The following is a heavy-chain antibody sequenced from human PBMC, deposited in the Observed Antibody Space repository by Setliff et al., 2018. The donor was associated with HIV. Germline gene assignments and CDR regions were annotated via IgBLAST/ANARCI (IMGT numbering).Heavy chain of an antibody. D-gene: IGHD5-12*01. CDR1: GYSISSGYY. CDR3: ARRRDGYNSAPWRNDY. CDR2: MYYSGST. V-gene: IGHV4-38-2*01. J-gene: IGHJ4*02. Sequence: SETLSLTCAVSGYSISSGYYWGWIRQPPGKGLEWIGSMYYSGSTYYNPSLKSRVTISVDTSKKQFSLKLRSVTAADTAVYYCARRRDGYNSAPWRNDYWGKGTPVTVSS.